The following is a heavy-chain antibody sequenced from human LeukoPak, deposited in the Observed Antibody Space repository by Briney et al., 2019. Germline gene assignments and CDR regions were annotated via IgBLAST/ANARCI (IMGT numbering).Heavy chain of an antibody. CDR2: VNRDGSET. CDR3: MDV. Sequence: PGGSLRLSCAASGFALSSHWMTWVRQVPGRGPEWVANVNRDGSETYYLDSVKGRFTISKDNAKNSLYLQMNSLRAEDTALYHGMDVWGQGTTVIVSS. CDR1: GFALSSHW. J-gene: IGHJ6*02. V-gene: IGHV3-7*03.